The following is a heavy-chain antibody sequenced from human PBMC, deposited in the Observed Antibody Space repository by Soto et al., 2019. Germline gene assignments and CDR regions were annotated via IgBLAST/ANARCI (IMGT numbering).Heavy chain of an antibody. D-gene: IGHD3-16*01. CDR2: INPNSGGT. Sequence: QVQLVQSGAEVKKPGASVKVSCKATGYTFTGYYMHWVRRAPGQGLEWMGWINPNSGGTNYAQKFQGWVTMTRDTSISTAYMELSRLRSDDTAVYYCARDSPTAGGDFDYWGQGTLVTVSS. CDR1: GYTFTGYY. CDR3: ARDSPTAGGDFDY. V-gene: IGHV1-2*04. J-gene: IGHJ4*02.